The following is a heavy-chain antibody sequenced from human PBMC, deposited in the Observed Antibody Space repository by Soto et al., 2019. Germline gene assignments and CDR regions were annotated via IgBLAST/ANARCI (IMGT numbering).Heavy chain of an antibody. CDR2: SRNKVNGYTT. CDR1: GFTFSDHD. Sequence: GGSLRLSCAVSGFTFSDHDLDWVRQTPGKGLEWVGRSRNKVNGYTTHYAASVKGRFTISRDDSKNSLYLQMSSLTTEDTAVYYCARKSYCGGGACPPFDYWGQGTLVTVSS. V-gene: IGHV3-72*01. D-gene: IGHD2-21*01. CDR3: ARKSYCGGGACPPFDY. J-gene: IGHJ4*02.